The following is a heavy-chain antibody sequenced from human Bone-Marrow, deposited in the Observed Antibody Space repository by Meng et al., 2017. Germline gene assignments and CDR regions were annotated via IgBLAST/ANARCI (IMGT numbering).Heavy chain of an antibody. CDR3: ARELRYFSDY. V-gene: IGHV3-23*01. CDR1: EFTFSNYV. CDR2: ISGSGGS. J-gene: IGHJ4*02. D-gene: IGHD3-9*01. Sequence: GESLKISCAASEFTFSNYVMIWVRQAPGRGLEWVSGISGSGGSYYADSVKGRFTVSRDNSKDTLYLQMNSLRAEDTAVYYCARELRYFSDYWGQGTQVNGAS.